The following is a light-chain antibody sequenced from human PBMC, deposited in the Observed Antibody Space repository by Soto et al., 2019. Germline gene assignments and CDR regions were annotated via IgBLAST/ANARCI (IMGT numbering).Light chain of an antibody. CDR2: EVS. Sequence: QSVLTRPPSASGSPGQSVTISCTGTSSDVGGYNYVSWYQQHPGKAPKVMIYEVSKRPSGVPDRFSGSKSGNTASLTVSGLQAEDEADYYCSSYAGSNNLFVFGTGTRSPS. CDR1: SSDVGGYNY. V-gene: IGLV2-8*01. J-gene: IGLJ1*01. CDR3: SSYAGSNNLFV.